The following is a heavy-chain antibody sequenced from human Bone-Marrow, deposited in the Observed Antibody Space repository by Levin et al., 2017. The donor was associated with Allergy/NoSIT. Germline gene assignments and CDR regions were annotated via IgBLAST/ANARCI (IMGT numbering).Heavy chain of an antibody. V-gene: IGHV2-5*02. D-gene: IGHD1-1*01. J-gene: IGHJ4*02. CDR1: GFSLSSYGVG. CDR2: IYWDDDK. CDR3: AQRGSWAGNNWDTGYLDY. Sequence: LTLTCTFSGFSLSSYGVGVGWIRQPPGKALEWLAVIYWDDDKRYSPSLKSRLTITKDTSKDQVVLTMTNMDTVDTATYYCAQRGSWAGNNWDTGYLDYWGQGTLVTVST.